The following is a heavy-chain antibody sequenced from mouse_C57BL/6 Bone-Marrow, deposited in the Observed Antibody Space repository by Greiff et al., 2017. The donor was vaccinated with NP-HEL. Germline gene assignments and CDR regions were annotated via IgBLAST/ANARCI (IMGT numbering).Heavy chain of an antibody. D-gene: IGHD1-1*01. CDR1: GYTFTSYG. CDR2: IYPRSGNT. J-gene: IGHJ2*01. CDR3: ARSGYGSSYNY. V-gene: IGHV1-81*01. Sequence: VQRVESGAELARPGASVKLSCKASGYTFTSYGISWVKQRTGQGLEWIGEIYPRSGNTYYNEKFKGKATLTADKSSSTAYMELRSLTSEDSAVYFCARSGYGSSYNYWGQGTTLTVSS.